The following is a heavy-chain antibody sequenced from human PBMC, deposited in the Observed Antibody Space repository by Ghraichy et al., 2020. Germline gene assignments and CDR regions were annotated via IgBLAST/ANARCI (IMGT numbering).Heavy chain of an antibody. D-gene: IGHD2-2*02. V-gene: IGHV4-34*01. CDR3: ARDVVVPAAIGAQYYYGMDV. CDR2: INHSGST. CDR1: GGSFSGYY. Sequence: SETLSLTCAVYGGSFSGYYWSWIRQPPGKGLEWIGEINHSGSTNYNPSLKSRVTISVDTSKNQFSLKLSSVTAADKAVYYCARDVVVPAAIGAQYYYGMDVWGQGTTVTVSS. J-gene: IGHJ6*02.